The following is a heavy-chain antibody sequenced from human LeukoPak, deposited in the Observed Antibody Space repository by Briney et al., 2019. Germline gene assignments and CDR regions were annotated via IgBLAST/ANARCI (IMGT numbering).Heavy chain of an antibody. V-gene: IGHV1-46*01. CDR3: ATDLGSAAGSYGYVY. D-gene: IGHD5-18*01. CDR2: INPSGGST. CDR1: GYTFTNYY. Sequence: ASVRVSCKASGYTFTNYYMHWVRQAPGQGLEWMGIINPSGGSTSYAQKFQGRVTMTRDMSTSTVYMELSSLRSEDTAVYYCATDLGSAAGSYGYVYWGQGTLVTVSS. J-gene: IGHJ4*02.